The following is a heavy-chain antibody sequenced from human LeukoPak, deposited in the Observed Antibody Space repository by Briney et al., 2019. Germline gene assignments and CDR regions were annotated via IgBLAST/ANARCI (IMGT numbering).Heavy chain of an antibody. J-gene: IGHJ4*02. Sequence: RASETLSLTCAVYGGSFSGYYWSWIRQPPGKGLEWIGEINHSGSTNYNPSLKSRVTISVDTSKNQFSLKLSSVTAADTAVYYWARGPKIFNYGFWSGYYRSYFDYWGQGTLVTVSS. CDR2: INHSGST. V-gene: IGHV4-34*01. CDR3: ARGPKIFNYGFWSGYYRSYFDY. D-gene: IGHD3-3*01. CDR1: GGSFSGYY.